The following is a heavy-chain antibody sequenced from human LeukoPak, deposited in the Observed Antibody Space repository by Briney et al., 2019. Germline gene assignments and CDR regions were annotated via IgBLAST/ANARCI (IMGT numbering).Heavy chain of an antibody. D-gene: IGHD2-8*01. Sequence: QSGGSLRLSCAASGFTFNSYWMHWVRQAPGKGLAWVSRINSDGSGTSDADFVKGRFTISRDNSKNTLYLQMNSLRAEDTAMYYCARDRLTNDAFDIWGQGTMVTVSS. CDR2: INSDGSGT. V-gene: IGHV3-74*01. CDR1: GFTFNSYW. J-gene: IGHJ3*02. CDR3: ARDRLTNDAFDI.